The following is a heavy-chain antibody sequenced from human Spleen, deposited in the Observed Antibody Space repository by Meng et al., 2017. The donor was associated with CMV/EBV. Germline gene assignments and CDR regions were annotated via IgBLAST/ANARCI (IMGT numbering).Heavy chain of an antibody. CDR2: ISSSSSYI. J-gene: IGHJ6*02. D-gene: IGHD3-3*01. Sequence: GGSLRLSCAASGFIFSTDSINWVRQAPGKGLEWVSSISSSSSYIFYSDSVKGRFTISRDNAKNSLYLQMNSLRAEDTAVYYCARDILRFLEWLLSGMDVWGQGTTVTVSS. CDR3: ARDILRFLEWLLSGMDV. CDR1: GFIFSTDS. V-gene: IGHV3-21*06.